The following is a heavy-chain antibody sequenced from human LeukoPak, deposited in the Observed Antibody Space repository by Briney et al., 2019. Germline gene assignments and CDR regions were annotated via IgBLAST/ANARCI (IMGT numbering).Heavy chain of an antibody. Sequence: GGSLRLSCAASGFTFNTYAMTWVRWAPGKGLEWVSVISFSGGSTYYADSVKGRFTISRDNSKNTLYLQMNSLRADDTAVYYCAKPNLPYCSGGSCYGFDYWGQGTLVTVSS. D-gene: IGHD2-15*01. V-gene: IGHV3-23*01. CDR2: ISFSGGST. J-gene: IGHJ4*02. CDR3: AKPNLPYCSGGSCYGFDY. CDR1: GFTFNTYA.